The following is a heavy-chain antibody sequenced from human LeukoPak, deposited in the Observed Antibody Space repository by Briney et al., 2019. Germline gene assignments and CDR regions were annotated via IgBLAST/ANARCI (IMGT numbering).Heavy chain of an antibody. CDR3: ARQSSSSQVYYFDY. J-gene: IGHJ4*02. V-gene: IGHV4-34*01. Sequence: SETLSLTCAVYGGSFSGYYWSWIRQPPGEGLEWIGEINHSGSTNYNPSLKSRVTISVDTSKNQFSLKLSSVTAADTAVYYCARQSSSSQVYYFDYWGQGTLVTVSS. D-gene: IGHD6-6*01. CDR2: INHSGST. CDR1: GGSFSGYY.